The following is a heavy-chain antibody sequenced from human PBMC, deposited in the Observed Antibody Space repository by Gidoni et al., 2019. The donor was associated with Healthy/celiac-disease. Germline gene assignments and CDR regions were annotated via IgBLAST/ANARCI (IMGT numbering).Heavy chain of an antibody. CDR1: GFTFSSYS. V-gene: IGHV3-21*01. CDR3: ARVATVTTLIGAFV. Sequence: EVQLVESGGGLVKPGGSLRLSCAASGFTFSSYSMNWVRQAPGKGLEWVSSISSSSSYIYYADSVKGRFTISRDNAKNSLYLQMNSLRAEDTAVYYCARVATVTTLIGAFVWGQGTMVTVSS. D-gene: IGHD4-17*01. CDR2: ISSSSSYI. J-gene: IGHJ3*01.